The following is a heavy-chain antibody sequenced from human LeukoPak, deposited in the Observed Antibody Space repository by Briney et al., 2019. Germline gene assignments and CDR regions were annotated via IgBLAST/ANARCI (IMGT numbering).Heavy chain of an antibody. V-gene: IGHV4-34*01. Sequence: ASETLSLTCAVYGGSFSGYYWSWIRQPPGKGLEWIGEINHSGSTNYNPSLKSRVTISVDTSKNQFSLKLSSVTAADTAVYYCARGLGKLLVGFRSIYGGGYFDYWGQGTLVTVSS. CDR2: INHSGST. D-gene: IGHD2-15*01. CDR1: GGSFSGYY. J-gene: IGHJ4*02. CDR3: ARGLGKLLVGFRSIYGGGYFDY.